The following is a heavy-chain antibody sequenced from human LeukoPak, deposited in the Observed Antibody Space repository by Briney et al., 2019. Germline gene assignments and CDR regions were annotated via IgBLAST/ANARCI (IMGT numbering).Heavy chain of an antibody. CDR1: GYSISSGYY. CDR3: ARARNWFDP. J-gene: IGHJ5*02. V-gene: IGHV4-38-2*02. CDR2: IYHSGST. Sequence: SETLSLTCTVSGYSISSGYYWGWIRQPPGKGLEWIGSIYHSGSTYYNPSLKSRATISVDTSKNQFSLKLSSVTAADTAVYYCARARNWFDPWGQGTLVTVSS.